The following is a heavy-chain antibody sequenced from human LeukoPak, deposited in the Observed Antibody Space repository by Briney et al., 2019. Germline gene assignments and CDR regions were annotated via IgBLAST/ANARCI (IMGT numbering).Heavy chain of an antibody. CDR2: ISGSGGST. D-gene: IGHD2-15*01. J-gene: IGHJ4*02. CDR3: ANIALGYCSGGSCYSVY. CDR1: GFTFSSYG. V-gene: IGHV3-23*01. Sequence: GGSLRLSCAASGFTFSSYGMSWVRQAPAKGLEWVSPISGSGGSTYYADSVKGRFTISRDNSKNTLYLQMNSLRAEDTAVYYCANIALGYCSGGSCYSVYWGQGTLVTVSS.